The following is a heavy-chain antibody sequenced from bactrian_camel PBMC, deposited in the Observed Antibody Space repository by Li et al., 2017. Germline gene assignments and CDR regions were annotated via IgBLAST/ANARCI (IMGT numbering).Heavy chain of an antibody. J-gene: IGHJ6*01. CDR2: INTDGGST. V-gene: IGHV3S40*01. D-gene: IGHD2*01. CDR3: TRGPGEGSSVGYYSTDFGY. CDR1: GFTFSIYA. Sequence: DVQLVESGGGLVQPGGSLRLSCAASGFTFSIYAMSWVRQAPGKGLKWVSAINTDGGSTYYADSVKGRFTISRDNGQNTVYLQMNALKPEDTAMYYCTRGPGEGSSVGYYSTDFGYWGQGTQVTVS.